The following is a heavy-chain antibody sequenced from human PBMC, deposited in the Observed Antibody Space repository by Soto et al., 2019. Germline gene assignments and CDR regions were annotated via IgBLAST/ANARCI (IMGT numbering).Heavy chain of an antibody. J-gene: IGHJ4*02. Sequence: EVQLLESGGGLVQPGGSLRLSCAASGFTFSSYAMSWVRLAPGKGLEWFSSIGGSGGTYYADSVKGRFTISRDNSKNMLYLHLNSLGAEDTAMYYCAKGQGWSYYYDSWGQGTLVNVSS. CDR3: AKGQGWSYYYDS. CDR2: IGGSGGT. D-gene: IGHD2-15*01. V-gene: IGHV3-23*01. CDR1: GFTFSSYA.